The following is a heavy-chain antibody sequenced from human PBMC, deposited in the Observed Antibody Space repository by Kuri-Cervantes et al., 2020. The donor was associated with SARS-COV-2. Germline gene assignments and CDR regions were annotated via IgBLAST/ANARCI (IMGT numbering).Heavy chain of an antibody. J-gene: IGHJ4*02. CDR2: ISGSGFSI. V-gene: IGHV3-48*01. CDR3: ARGGRYYFDY. Sequence: EGSLRLSCVASGFTFSSNSMNWVRQAPGKGLEWVSYISGSGFSIYYADSLKGRFTISRDNAKNSLYLQMNSLTAEDTVVYYCARGGRYYFDYWGQGSLVTVSS. CDR1: GFTFSSNS. D-gene: IGHD1-26*01.